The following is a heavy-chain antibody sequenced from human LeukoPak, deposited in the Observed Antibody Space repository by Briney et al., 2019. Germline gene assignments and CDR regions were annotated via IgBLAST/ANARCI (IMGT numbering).Heavy chain of an antibody. CDR2: IWYDGSNK. J-gene: IGHJ4*02. CDR1: GFTFSSYG. CDR3: ARVRSSGWVTSFGY. Sequence: GGSLRLSCAASGFTFSSYGMHWVRQAPGKGLEWVAVIWYDGSNKYYADSVKGRFTISRDNSKNTLYLQMNSLRAEDTAVYYCARVRSSGWVTSFGYWGQGTLVTVSS. D-gene: IGHD4-17*01. V-gene: IGHV3-33*01.